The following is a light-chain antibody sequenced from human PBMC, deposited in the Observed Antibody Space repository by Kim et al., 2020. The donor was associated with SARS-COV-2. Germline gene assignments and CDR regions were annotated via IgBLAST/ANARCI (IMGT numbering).Light chain of an antibody. CDR2: DVN. J-gene: IGLJ3*02. V-gene: IGLV2-14*01. Sequence: QSALTQPASVSGSPGQSITISCTGTSSDVGGYDFVSWYQQHPGKAPKLIIYDVNDRPSAVSDRFSGSKSGNTASLTISDLQPEDEANYYCNSYTSSNTRVFGGGTKLTVL. CDR1: SSDVGGYDF. CDR3: NSYTSSNTRV.